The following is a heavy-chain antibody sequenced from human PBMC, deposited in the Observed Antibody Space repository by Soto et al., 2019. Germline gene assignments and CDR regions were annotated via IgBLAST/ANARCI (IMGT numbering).Heavy chain of an antibody. V-gene: IGHV4-34*01. CDR1: GASFSGYY. CDR3: ARGRHFYAVDY. CDR2: INYTGST. D-gene: IGHD3-10*01. J-gene: IGHJ4*02. Sequence: PSETLSLTCAVYGASFSGYYWSWIRQPPGKGLEWIGEINYTGSTNYNPSLKSRVTISVDTSKNQFSLKLSSVTAADTAVYYCARGRHFYAVDYWGQGTLVTVSS.